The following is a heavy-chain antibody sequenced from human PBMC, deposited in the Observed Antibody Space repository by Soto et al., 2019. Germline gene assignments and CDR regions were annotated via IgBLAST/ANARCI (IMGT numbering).Heavy chain of an antibody. V-gene: IGHV3-30-3*01. J-gene: IGHJ4*02. CDR2: ISYDGSNK. CDR3: AREGDGYTNYDY. Sequence: ESGGGVVQPGRSLRLSCAASGFTFSSYAMHWVRQAPGKGLEWVAVISYDGSNKYYADSVKGRFTISRDNSKNTLYLQMNSLRAEDTAVYYCAREGDGYTNYDYWGQGTLVTVSS. D-gene: IGHD5-12*01. CDR1: GFTFSSYA.